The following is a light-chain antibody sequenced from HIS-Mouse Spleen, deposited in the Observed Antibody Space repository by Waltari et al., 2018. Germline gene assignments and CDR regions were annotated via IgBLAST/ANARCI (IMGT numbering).Light chain of an antibody. CDR1: ALPKQY. Sequence: SYELTQPPSVSVSPGQTARITCSGDALPKQYAYWYQQKPGQAPVLVIYKDSERPSGIPDGCSGSSSGTTVTLTISGVQAEDEADYYCQSADSSGTYRVFGGGTKLTVL. CDR2: KDS. CDR3: QSADSSGTYRV. V-gene: IGLV3-25*03. J-gene: IGLJ3*02.